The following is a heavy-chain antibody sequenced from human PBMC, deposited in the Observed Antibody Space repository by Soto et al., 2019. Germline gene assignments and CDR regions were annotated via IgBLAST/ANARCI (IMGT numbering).Heavy chain of an antibody. CDR3: AREDRGLELPSIVYGMDV. V-gene: IGHV1-69*06. CDR1: GGTFSSYA. J-gene: IGHJ6*02. Sequence: AVKVSCKASGGTFSSYAISWVRQAPGQGLEWMGGIIPIFGTANYAQKFQGRVTITADKSTSTAYMELSSLRSEDTAVYYCAREDRGLELPSIVYGMDVWRQGTPVTVSS. D-gene: IGHD1-7*01. CDR2: IIPIFGTA.